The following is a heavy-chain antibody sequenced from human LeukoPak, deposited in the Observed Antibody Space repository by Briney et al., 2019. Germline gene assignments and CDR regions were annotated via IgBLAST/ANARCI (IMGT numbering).Heavy chain of an antibody. J-gene: IGHJ4*02. CDR1: GGSISSNNYY. V-gene: IGHV4-39*07. Sequence: PSETLSLTCTVSGGSISSNNYYWGWIRQPPGKGLEWIGSIYYSGSTYYNPSLKSRVTISVDTSKNQFSLKLSSVTAADTAVYYCARYSSGWALRGYWGQGTLVTVSS. CDR2: IYYSGST. CDR3: ARYSSGWALRGY. D-gene: IGHD6-19*01.